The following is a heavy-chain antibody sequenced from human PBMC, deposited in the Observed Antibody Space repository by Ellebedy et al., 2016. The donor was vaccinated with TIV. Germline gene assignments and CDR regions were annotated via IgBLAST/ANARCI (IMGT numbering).Heavy chain of an antibody. CDR1: GYSFSTYW. J-gene: IGHJ3*01. CDR2: IYPGDSDT. D-gene: IGHD4-17*01. CDR3: ARLHRDYGDFLDAFDF. Sequence: GESLKISCKASGYSFSTYWIGWVRQMPGKGLEWVGIIYPGDSDTRNSPSFEGPVTISADASISTAYLHWRSLKASDTAIYYGARLHRDYGDFLDAFDFWGQGTMVTVSS. V-gene: IGHV5-51*01.